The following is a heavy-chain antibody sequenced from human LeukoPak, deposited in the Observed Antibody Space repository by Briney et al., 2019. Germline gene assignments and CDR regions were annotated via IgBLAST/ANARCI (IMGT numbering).Heavy chain of an antibody. J-gene: IGHJ3*02. V-gene: IGHV4-59*08. CDR1: GGSISSYY. D-gene: IGHD3-9*01. CDR3: ARHPPPGLRYFGTGLAFDI. CDR2: IYYSGST. Sequence: PSETLSLTCTVSGGSISSYYWSWIRQPPGKGLEWIGYIYYSGSTNYNPSLKSRVTISVDTSKNQFSLKLSSVTAADTAVYYCARHPPPGLRYFGTGLAFDIWGQGTMVTVSS.